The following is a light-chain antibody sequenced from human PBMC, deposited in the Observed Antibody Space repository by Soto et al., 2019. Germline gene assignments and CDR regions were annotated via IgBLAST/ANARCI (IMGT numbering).Light chain of an antibody. Sequence: DIQMTQSPYYLSASVGDRVTITCQASQGIANYLNWYQQKPGKAPKVLIYDASSLEKGVPSRFSGSGSGTDFTFTISSLQPEDIATYYCQQYDDLLPTFGQGTKLEIK. CDR3: QQYDDLLPT. V-gene: IGKV1-33*01. CDR1: QGIANY. J-gene: IGKJ2*01. CDR2: DAS.